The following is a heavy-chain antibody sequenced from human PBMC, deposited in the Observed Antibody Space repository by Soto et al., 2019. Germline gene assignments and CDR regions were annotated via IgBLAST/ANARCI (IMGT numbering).Heavy chain of an antibody. CDR2: VWYDGTNK. D-gene: IGHD6-13*01. J-gene: IGHJ4*02. V-gene: IGHV3-33*01. CDR3: ARGGHSSSWYRWEAYCFDY. CDR1: GFTFKSYG. Sequence: QVQLVESGGGVVQPGRALRLSCEAYGFTFKSYGMHWVRQATGKGLEWVAVVWYDGTNKKYQDSVKGRFNIYRDNSKNTLYLQIASLRAEDTGIYYCARGGHSSSWYRWEAYCFDYWGQGSMVTVSS.